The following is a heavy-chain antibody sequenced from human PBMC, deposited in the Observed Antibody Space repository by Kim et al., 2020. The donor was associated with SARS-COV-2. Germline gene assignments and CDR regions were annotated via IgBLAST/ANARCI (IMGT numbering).Heavy chain of an antibody. Sequence: GESLKISCKGSGYSFTSYWIGWVRQMPGKGLEWMGIIYPGDSDTRYSPSFQGQVTISADKSISTAYLQWSSLKASDTAMYYCAKSTISGSLGTYHWFDPWGQGTLVTVSS. D-gene: IGHD3-10*01. CDR2: IYPGDSDT. CDR3: AKSTISGSLGTYHWFDP. V-gene: IGHV5-51*01. CDR1: GYSFTSYW. J-gene: IGHJ5*02.